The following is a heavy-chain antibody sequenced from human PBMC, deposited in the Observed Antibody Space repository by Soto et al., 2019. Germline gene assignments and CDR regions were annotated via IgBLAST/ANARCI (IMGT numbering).Heavy chain of an antibody. V-gene: IGHV4-39*01. Sequence: SETLSLTCTVSGDFVSSSRYYWGWIRQPPGKGLEWIGSIYYTGDTFFNPSLKSRVTFSVDPSKNQFSLKLTSLTAADTAVYFCARHKELLLASLSYGLDLWGQGTTVTVS. D-gene: IGHD3-22*01. CDR1: GDFVSSSRYY. CDR2: IYYTGDT. CDR3: ARHKELLLASLSYGLDL. J-gene: IGHJ6*02.